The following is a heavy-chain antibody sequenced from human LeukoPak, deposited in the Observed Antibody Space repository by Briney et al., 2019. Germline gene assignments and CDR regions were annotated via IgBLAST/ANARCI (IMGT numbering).Heavy chain of an antibody. Sequence: SQTLSLTCAISGDSVSTNSAGWNWIRQSPSRGLEWLGRTYYGSKWYNDYAVSVKSRITINPDTSKNQFSLQLNSVPPEDTAVYYCAKGWLQSGFHIWGQGTMVTVSS. CDR2: TYYGSKWYN. J-gene: IGHJ3*02. CDR1: GDSVSTNSAG. V-gene: IGHV6-1*01. D-gene: IGHD5-24*01. CDR3: AKGWLQSGFHI.